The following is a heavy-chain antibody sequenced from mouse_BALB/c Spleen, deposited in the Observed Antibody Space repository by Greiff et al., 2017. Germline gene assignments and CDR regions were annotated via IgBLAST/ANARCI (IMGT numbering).Heavy chain of an antibody. CDR3: ARLDYGSSYGGYAMDY. J-gene: IGHJ4*01. Sequence: VQLQQSGAELAKPGASVKMSCKASGYTFTSYWMHWVKQRPGQGLEWIGYINPSTGYTEYNQKFKDKATLTADKSSSTAYMQLSSLTSEDSAVYYCARLDYGSSYGGYAMDYWGQGTSVTVSS. CDR2: INPSTGYT. V-gene: IGHV1-7*01. CDR1: GYTFTSYW. D-gene: IGHD1-1*01.